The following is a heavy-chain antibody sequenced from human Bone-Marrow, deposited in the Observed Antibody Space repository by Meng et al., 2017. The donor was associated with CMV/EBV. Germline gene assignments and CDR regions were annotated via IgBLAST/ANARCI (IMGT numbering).Heavy chain of an antibody. J-gene: IGHJ3*02. Sequence: SVKVSRKASAYTFTSYGISWVRQAPGQGLEWMGRMIPILGIANYEQKFQGRVTITVDNSTSTAYMELSSLRTEDSAVYYCARAYDSSGYFTFDIWGQGTMVTV. CDR2: MIPILGIA. CDR3: ARAYDSSGYFTFDI. D-gene: IGHD3-22*01. CDR1: AYTFTSYG. V-gene: IGHV1-69*04.